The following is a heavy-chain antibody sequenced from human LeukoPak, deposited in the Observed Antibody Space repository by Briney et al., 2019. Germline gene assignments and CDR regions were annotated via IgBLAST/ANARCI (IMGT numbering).Heavy chain of an antibody. D-gene: IGHD2-21*01. V-gene: IGHV4-34*01. Sequence: SETLSLTCAVYGGSFSGYYWSWIRQPPGKGLEWIGEINHSGSTNYNPSLKSRVTISVDTSKNQFSLKLSSVTAADTAVYYCARRGVVEGIDYWGQGTLVTVSS. CDR1: GGSFSGYY. J-gene: IGHJ4*02. CDR3: ARRGVVEGIDY. CDR2: INHSGST.